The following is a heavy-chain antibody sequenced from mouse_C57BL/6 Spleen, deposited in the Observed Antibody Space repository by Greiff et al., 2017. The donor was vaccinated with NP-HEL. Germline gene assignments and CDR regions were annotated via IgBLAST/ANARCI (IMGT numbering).Heavy chain of an antibody. CDR2: IWGVGST. Sequence: VMLVESGPGLVAPSQSLSITCTVSGFSLTSYGVDWVRQSPGKGLEWLGVIWGVGSTNYNSALKSRLSISKDNSKSQVCLKMNSLQTDDTAMYYCAMLGRAWFAYWGQGTLVTVSA. D-gene: IGHD4-1*01. V-gene: IGHV2-6*01. CDR3: AMLGRAWFAY. J-gene: IGHJ3*01. CDR1: GFSLTSYG.